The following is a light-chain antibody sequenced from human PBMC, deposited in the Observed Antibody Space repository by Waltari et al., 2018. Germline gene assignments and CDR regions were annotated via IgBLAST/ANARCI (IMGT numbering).Light chain of an antibody. CDR3: SSYTSSSTLV. CDR1: NRSCGGCTY. V-gene: IGLV2-14*01. J-gene: IGLJ2*01. CDR2: EVS. Sequence: QSALPHAASLSGCPGQPIPTPCTGTNRSCGGCTYVPRYQPHPGKAPKLMIYEVSNRRSGVSNRFSGSKSGNTASLPISGLQAEDEADYYCSSYTSSSTLVFGGGTKLPVL.